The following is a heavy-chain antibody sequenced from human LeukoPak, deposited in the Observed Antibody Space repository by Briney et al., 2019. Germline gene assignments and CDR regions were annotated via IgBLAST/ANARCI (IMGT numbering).Heavy chain of an antibody. J-gene: IGHJ4*02. D-gene: IGHD1-26*01. CDR2: IYYSGST. Sequence: PSETLSLTCTVSGGSVNSGSYYWNWIRQPPGKGLEWIGYIYYSGSTNYNPSLKSRVTISVDTSKNQFSLKLSSVTAADTAVYYWARAAYRGRYHSDYWGQGTLVTVSS. CDR1: GGSVNSGSYY. V-gene: IGHV4-61*01. CDR3: ARAAYRGRYHSDY.